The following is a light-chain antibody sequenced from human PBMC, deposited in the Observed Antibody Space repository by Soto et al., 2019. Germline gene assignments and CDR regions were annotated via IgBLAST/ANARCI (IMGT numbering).Light chain of an antibody. CDR2: DAS. Sequence: IELTQSPGTLSLSPGERATLSCRASQSVSSSYLAWYQQKPGQAPRLLIYDASSRATGIPDRFSGSGSGTDFTRTISRLQPEDFAVYYCQQYASSPLTFGGGTKVDLK. CDR3: QQYASSPLT. V-gene: IGKV3-20*01. CDR1: QSVSSSY. J-gene: IGKJ4*01.